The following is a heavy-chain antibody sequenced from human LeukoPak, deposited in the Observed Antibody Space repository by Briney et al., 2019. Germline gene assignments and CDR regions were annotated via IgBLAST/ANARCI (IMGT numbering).Heavy chain of an antibody. CDR1: GYTFTGYY. V-gene: IGHV1-2*02. D-gene: IGHD2-21*01. Sequence: ASVKVTCKASGYTFTGYYMHWVRQAPGQGLEWMGWINPNSGGTNYAQKFQGRVTMTRDTSISTAYMELSRLRSDDTAVYYCARGLLWSRWFDPWGQGTLVTVSS. J-gene: IGHJ5*02. CDR3: ARGLLWSRWFDP. CDR2: INPNSGGT.